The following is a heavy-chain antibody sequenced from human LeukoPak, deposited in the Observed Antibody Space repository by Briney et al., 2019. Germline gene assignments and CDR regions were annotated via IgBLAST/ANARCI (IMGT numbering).Heavy chain of an antibody. CDR3: ATYSYGIDY. Sequence: PGRSLRLSCAASGFTFSSYGMHWVRRAPGKGLEWVAVISYDGSNKYYADSVKARFTISRDNSKNTLYLQMNSLRAQDTAVYYCATYSYGIDYWGQGTLVTVSS. J-gene: IGHJ4*02. V-gene: IGHV3-30*03. D-gene: IGHD5-18*01. CDR2: ISYDGSNK. CDR1: GFTFSSYG.